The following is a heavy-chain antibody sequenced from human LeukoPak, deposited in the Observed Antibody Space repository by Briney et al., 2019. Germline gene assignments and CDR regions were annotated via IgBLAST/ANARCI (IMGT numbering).Heavy chain of an antibody. D-gene: IGHD2-2*01. Sequence: GGSLRLSCAASGFTFSSYWMSWVRQAPGTGLEWVANIKQDGSEKYYVDSVKGRFTISRDNAKNSLYLQMNSLRAEDTAVYYCARGVAGYCSSTSCLYYYYYGMDVWGQGTTVTVSS. J-gene: IGHJ6*02. CDR3: ARGVAGYCSSTSCLYYYYYGMDV. CDR2: IKQDGSEK. V-gene: IGHV3-7*01. CDR1: GFTFSSYW.